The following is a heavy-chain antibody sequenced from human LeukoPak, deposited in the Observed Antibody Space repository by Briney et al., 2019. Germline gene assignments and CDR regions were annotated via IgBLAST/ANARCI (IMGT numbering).Heavy chain of an antibody. J-gene: IGHJ4*02. Sequence: PGGSLRLSCAASGFTFNKYTMNWVRQAPGKGLEWVSSITSSSSYIYYADSVKGRFTISRDNAKNSLYLQMNSLRAEDTAVYYCARQSEYSSSWYLAQIGGPFDYWGQGTLVTVSS. CDR2: ITSSSSYI. CDR3: ARQSEYSSSWYLAQIGGPFDY. V-gene: IGHV3-21*01. CDR1: GFTFNKYT. D-gene: IGHD6-13*01.